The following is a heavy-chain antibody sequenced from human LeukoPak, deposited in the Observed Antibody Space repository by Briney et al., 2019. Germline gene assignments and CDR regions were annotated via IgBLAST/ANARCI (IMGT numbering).Heavy chain of an antibody. CDR1: GYTFTGYY. D-gene: IGHD3-3*01. Sequence: ASVKVSCKASGYTFTGYYMHWVRQAPGQRLEWMGWINPNSGGTNNAQKLRGRGTMTRETSISTPYMEPSRLRSADTAVYYCARLLEWSQARDYWGQGTLVTVSS. V-gene: IGHV1-2*02. CDR2: INPNSGGT. J-gene: IGHJ4*02. CDR3: ARLLEWSQARDY.